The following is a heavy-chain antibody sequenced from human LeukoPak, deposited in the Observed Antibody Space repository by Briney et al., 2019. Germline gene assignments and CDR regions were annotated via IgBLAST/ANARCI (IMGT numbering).Heavy chain of an antibody. CDR1: GFLFNNYW. D-gene: IGHD5-24*01. J-gene: IGHJ4*02. Sequence: GGSLRLSCAASGFLFNNYWMSWVRQAPGKGLEWVGNIDERGIGKWYVDSVKGRFTMSRDNAKNSLFLEMNSLRVEDTAVYYCARDRGDGYNYRSPFDSWGQGTLVTVSS. CDR2: IDERGIGK. CDR3: ARDRGDGYNYRSPFDS. V-gene: IGHV3-7*01.